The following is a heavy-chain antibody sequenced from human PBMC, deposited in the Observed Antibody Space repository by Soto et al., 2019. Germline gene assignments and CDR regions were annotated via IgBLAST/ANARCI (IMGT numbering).Heavy chain of an antibody. J-gene: IGHJ6*03. CDR2: IYYSGST. Sequence: SETLSLTCTVSGGSISSYYWSWIRQPPGKGLEWIGYIYYSGSTNYNPSLKSRVTISVDTSKNQFSLKLSSVTAADTAVYYCARLGYCSGGSCYSGKLSRRITYYYYMDVWGKGTTVTVSS. CDR3: ARLGYCSGGSCYSGKLSRRITYYYYMDV. D-gene: IGHD2-15*01. V-gene: IGHV4-59*08. CDR1: GGSISSYY.